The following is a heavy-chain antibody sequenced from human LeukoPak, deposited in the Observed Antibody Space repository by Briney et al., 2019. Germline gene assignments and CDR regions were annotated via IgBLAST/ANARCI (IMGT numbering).Heavy chain of an antibody. J-gene: IGHJ6*03. CDR3: ARARATVTTLYYYYYMDV. CDR1: GGSISSGSYY. V-gene: IGHV4-61*02. CDR2: IYTSGST. D-gene: IGHD4-11*01. Sequence: SETLSLTCTVSGGSISSGSYYWSWIRQPAGKGLEWIGRIYTSGSTNYNPSLKSRVTISVDTSKNQFSLKLSSVTAADTAVYYCARARATVTTLYYYYYMDVWGKGTTVTVSS.